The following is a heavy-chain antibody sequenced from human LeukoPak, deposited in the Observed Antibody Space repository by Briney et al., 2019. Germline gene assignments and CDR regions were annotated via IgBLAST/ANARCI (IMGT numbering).Heavy chain of an antibody. CDR3: VKGGIVVLISAFDI. CDR1: GLPFNNYA. J-gene: IGHJ3*02. V-gene: IGHV3-64D*06. CDR2: ISSNGGST. Sequence: GGSLRLSCSASGLPFNNYAMRWVRQAPGEGLEYVSTISSNGGSTYYADSVKGRFTISRDNSKNTLYLQMSSLRAEDTAVYYCVKGGIVVLISAFDIWGQGTMVTVSS. D-gene: IGHD3-22*01.